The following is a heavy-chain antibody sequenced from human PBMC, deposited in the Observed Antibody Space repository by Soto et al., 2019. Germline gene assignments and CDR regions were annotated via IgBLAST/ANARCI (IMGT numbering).Heavy chain of an antibody. J-gene: IGHJ4*02. V-gene: IGHV1-3*01. Sequence: GASVKVSCKASGYTFTSYAMHWVRQAPGQRLEWMGWINAGNGNTKYSQKFQGRVTITRDTSASTAYMELSSLRSEDTAVYYCARDLPMITFGGVIVSPGDYWGQGTLVTVSS. CDR1: GYTFTSYA. CDR2: INAGNGNT. D-gene: IGHD3-16*02. CDR3: ARDLPMITFGGVIVSPGDY.